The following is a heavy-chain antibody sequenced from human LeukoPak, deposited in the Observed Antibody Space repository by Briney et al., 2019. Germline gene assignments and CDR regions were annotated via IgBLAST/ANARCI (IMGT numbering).Heavy chain of an antibody. D-gene: IGHD2-21*02. CDR3: ARDPRPYCGGDCPPDY. CDR1: GGSISSGGYS. Sequence: SETLSLTCAVSGGSISSGGYSWSWIRQPPGKGLEWIGYIYYSGSTYYNPSLKSRVTISVDTSKNQFSLKLSSVTAADTAVYYCARDPRPYCGGDCPPDYWGQGTLVTVSS. J-gene: IGHJ4*02. V-gene: IGHV4-30-2*01. CDR2: IYYSGST.